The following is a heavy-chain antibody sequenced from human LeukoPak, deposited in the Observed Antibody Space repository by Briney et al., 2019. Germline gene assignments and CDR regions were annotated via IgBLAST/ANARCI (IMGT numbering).Heavy chain of an antibody. V-gene: IGHV4-59*01. J-gene: IGHJ1*01. CDR2: IFYSGST. CDR1: GDSISSYY. D-gene: IGHD3-10*01. Sequence: SETLSLTCTVSGDSISSYYWSWVRQPPGKGLEWLGYIFYSGSTNYNPSLKSRVTISVDTSKNQFSLKLNSVTTADTAVYYCARDSANFQHWGQGTLVTVSS. CDR3: ARDSANFQH.